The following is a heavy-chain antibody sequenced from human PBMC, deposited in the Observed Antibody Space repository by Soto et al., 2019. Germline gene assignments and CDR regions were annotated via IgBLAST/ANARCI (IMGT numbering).Heavy chain of an antibody. CDR3: AKNNRYCSSTNCFVFDY. Sequence: EVQLVESGGGLVQPGGSLRLSCAAPGFTFNNYWRSWVRRAPGKGREWVANIKQDGSEKYYVDSVKGRFTISRDNAKNSLYLQMNSLRAEDTAVYYCAKNNRYCSSTNCFVFDYWGQGTLVTVSS. CDR1: GFTFNNYW. J-gene: IGHJ4*02. V-gene: IGHV3-7*01. CDR2: IKQDGSEK. D-gene: IGHD2-2*01.